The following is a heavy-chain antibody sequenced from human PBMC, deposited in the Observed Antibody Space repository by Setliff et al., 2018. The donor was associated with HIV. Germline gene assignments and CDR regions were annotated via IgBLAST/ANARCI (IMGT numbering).Heavy chain of an antibody. J-gene: IGHJ4*02. D-gene: IGHD2-21*01. Sequence: ASVKVSCKTFGYSFTAYQINWVRQATGQALEWMAWMNPSTGEVGYAQNFQGRLAMTRDSSANIAYMELRGLRSEDTAIYYCARPSHVYGDNGPLGYWGQGTLVTVSS. CDR2: MNPSTGEV. CDR3: ARPSHVYGDNGPLGY. V-gene: IGHV1-8*01. CDR1: GYSFTAYQ.